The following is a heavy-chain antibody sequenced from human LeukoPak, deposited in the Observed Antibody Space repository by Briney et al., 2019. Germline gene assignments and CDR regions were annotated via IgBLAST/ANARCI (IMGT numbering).Heavy chain of an antibody. Sequence: ASVKVSCKASGGTFSSYAISWVRQAPGQGLEWMGWINPNSGGTNYAQKFQGRVTMTRDTSTSTVYMELSSLRSEDTAVYYCAASDLINWNYVHWGQGTLVTVSS. J-gene: IGHJ4*02. CDR3: AASDLINWNYVH. CDR1: GGTFSSYA. V-gene: IGHV1-8*02. CDR2: INPNSGGT. D-gene: IGHD1-7*01.